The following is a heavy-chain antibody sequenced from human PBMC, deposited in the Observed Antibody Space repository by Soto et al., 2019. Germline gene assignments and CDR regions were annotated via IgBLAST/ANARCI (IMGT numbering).Heavy chain of an antibody. CDR2: ISGSGGST. J-gene: IGHJ3*02. D-gene: IGHD5-18*01. CDR1: GFTFSSYA. CDR3: ARDFGYNYGYDAFDI. V-gene: IGHV3-23*01. Sequence: GSLRLSCAASGFTFSSYAMSWVRQAPGKGLEWVSGISGSGGSTYYVDSVKGRFTISRDNSKNTLYLQMNSLRAEDTAVYYCARDFGYNYGYDAFDIWGQGTMVTVSS.